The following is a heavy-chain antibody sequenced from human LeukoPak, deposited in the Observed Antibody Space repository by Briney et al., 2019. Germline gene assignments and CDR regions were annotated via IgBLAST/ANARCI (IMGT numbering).Heavy chain of an antibody. V-gene: IGHV1-69*05. CDR1: GGTFSSYA. CDR2: IIPIFGTA. D-gene: IGHD3-3*01. CDR3: ARATIFGVDFDAFDI. J-gene: IGHJ3*02. Sequence: SVKVSCKASGGTFSSYAISWVRQAPGQGLEWMGRIIPIFGTANYVQKFQGRVTITTDESASTAYMELSSLRSEDTAVYYCARATIFGVDFDAFDIWGQGTMVTVSS.